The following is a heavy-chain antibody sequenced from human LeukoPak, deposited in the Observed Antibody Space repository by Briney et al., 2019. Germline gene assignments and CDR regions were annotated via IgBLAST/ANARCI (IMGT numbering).Heavy chain of an antibody. CDR2: ISGSGGST. CDR1: GFTFSSYA. J-gene: IGHJ4*02. V-gene: IGHV3-23*01. CDR3: AKVWDSTGYYYYFDQ. D-gene: IGHD3-22*01. Sequence: GGSLRLSCAASGFTFSSYAMSWVRQAPGKGLEWVSAISGSGGSTRYADSVKGRFTISRDNSKNTLYLQMNSLRAEDTAVYYCAKVWDSTGYYYYFDQWGQGTLVTVSS.